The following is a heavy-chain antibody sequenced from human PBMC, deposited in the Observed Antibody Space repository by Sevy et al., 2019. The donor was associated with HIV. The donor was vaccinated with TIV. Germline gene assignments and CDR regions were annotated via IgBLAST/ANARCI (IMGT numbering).Heavy chain of an antibody. J-gene: IGHJ4*02. CDR1: GYTLSELS. V-gene: IGHV1-24*01. CDR3: ATAREYYSDNSGYLDY. Sequence: ASVKVSCKVSGYTLSELSMHWVRQPPGKGLEWMGRFDPDDGETIYAQRFQGRVTMTEDTSADTAYMELSSLRSEDRAMYYCATAREYYSDNSGYLDYWGQGPPVTVSS. D-gene: IGHD3-22*01. CDR2: FDPDDGET.